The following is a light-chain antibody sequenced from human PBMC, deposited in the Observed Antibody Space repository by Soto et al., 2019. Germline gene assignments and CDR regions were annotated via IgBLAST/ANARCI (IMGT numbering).Light chain of an antibody. CDR3: QQYGSPPPYT. J-gene: IGKJ2*01. CDR1: QSVSNNY. V-gene: IGKV3-20*01. CDR2: GSS. Sequence: EVVLTQSPGPLSLSPGERATLSCRASQSVSNNYLAWYQQKPGQGPRLLIFGSSDRATGIPDRFSGSGSGTDFTLPISRLEPEDFAVYYCQQYGSPPPYTFGQGTKLEIK.